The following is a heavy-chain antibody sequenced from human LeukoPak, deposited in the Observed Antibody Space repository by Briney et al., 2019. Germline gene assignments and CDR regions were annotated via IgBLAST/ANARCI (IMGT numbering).Heavy chain of an antibody. Sequence: GASVQVSCKASGYTFTEYYMHGLRPAPAQGGDGMGWINPNSGGANYAENFQGRVTKTRDTSIKAAYIEPSLLTYDGQSRYYSARGQSLNDYWGQCTLVSVSS. V-gene: IGHV1-2*02. CDR3: ARGQSLNDY. J-gene: IGHJ4*02. CDR2: INPNSGGA. CDR1: GYTFTEYY.